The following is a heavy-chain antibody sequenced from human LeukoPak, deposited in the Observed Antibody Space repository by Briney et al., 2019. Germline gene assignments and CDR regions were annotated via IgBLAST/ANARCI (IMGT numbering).Heavy chain of an antibody. CDR2: INPNSGGT. CDR1: GYTFTGYY. D-gene: IGHD3-10*01. CDR3: ARVVVRGVIKGLWDY. Sequence: GASVKVSCKASGYTFTGYYMHWVRQAPGQGLEWMGWINPNSGGTNYAQKFQGRVTMTRDTSISTAYMELSRLRSDDTAVHYCARVVVRGVIKGLWDYWGQGTLVTVSS. V-gene: IGHV1-2*02. J-gene: IGHJ4*02.